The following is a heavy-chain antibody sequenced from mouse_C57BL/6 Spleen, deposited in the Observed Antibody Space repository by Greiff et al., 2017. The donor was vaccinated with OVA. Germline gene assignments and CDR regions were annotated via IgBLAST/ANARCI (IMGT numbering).Heavy chain of an antibody. V-gene: IGHV1-74*01. CDR2: FHPSDSDT. J-gene: IGHJ1*03. Sequence: QVQLQQPGAELVKPGASVKVSCKASGYTFTSYWMHWVKQRPGQGLEWIGRFHPSDSDTNYNQKFKGKATLTVDKSSSTAYMQLSSLTSEDSAVYYCAIAEDYDYWYFDVWGTGTTVTVSS. CDR3: AIAEDYDYWYFDV. CDR1: GYTFTSYW. D-gene: IGHD2-4*01.